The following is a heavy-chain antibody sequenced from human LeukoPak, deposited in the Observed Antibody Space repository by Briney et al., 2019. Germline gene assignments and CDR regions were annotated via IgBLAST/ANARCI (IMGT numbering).Heavy chain of an antibody. J-gene: IGHJ5*02. Sequence: GGSLRPSCAASGFTFSSYGMHWVRQAPGKGLEWVAFIRYDGSNKYYADSVKGRFTISRDNSKNTLYLQMNSLRAEDTAVYYCAKDESGYDFWSGYPNYNWFDPWGQGTLVTVSS. D-gene: IGHD3-3*01. V-gene: IGHV3-30*02. CDR2: IRYDGSNK. CDR1: GFTFSSYG. CDR3: AKDESGYDFWSGYPNYNWFDP.